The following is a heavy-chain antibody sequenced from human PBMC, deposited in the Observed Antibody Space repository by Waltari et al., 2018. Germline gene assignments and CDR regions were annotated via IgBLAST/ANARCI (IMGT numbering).Heavy chain of an antibody. J-gene: IGHJ2*01. Sequence: QVRLQESGPGLVKPSETLSLTCTVSGGSISSYYWSWIRQPPGKGLEWIGYIYYSGSTNYNPSLKSRVTISVDTSKNQFSLKLSSVTAADTAVYYCARDLEGNYGYWYFDLWGRGTLVTVSS. V-gene: IGHV4-59*01. CDR2: IYYSGST. CDR3: ARDLEGNYGYWYFDL. D-gene: IGHD1-7*01. CDR1: GGSISSYY.